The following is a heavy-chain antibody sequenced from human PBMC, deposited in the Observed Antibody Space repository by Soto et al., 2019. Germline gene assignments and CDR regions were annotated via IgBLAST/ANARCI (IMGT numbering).Heavy chain of an antibody. V-gene: IGHV3-23*01. Sequence: GGSLRLSCAASGFTFSSYAMSWVRQAPGKGLEWVSAISGSGGSTYYADSVKGRFTIPRDNSKNTLYLQMNSLRAEDTAVYYCANRPYGYSPWADYWGQGTLVTVSS. CDR3: ANRPYGYSPWADY. J-gene: IGHJ4*02. CDR1: GFTFSSYA. D-gene: IGHD4-17*01. CDR2: ISGSGGST.